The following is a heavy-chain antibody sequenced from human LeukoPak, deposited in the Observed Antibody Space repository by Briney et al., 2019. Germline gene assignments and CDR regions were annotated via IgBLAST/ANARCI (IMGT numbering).Heavy chain of an antibody. Sequence: ASVKVSCKASGYTFTSYYMHWVRQAPGQGLEWMGIINPSGGSTSYAQKFQGRVTMTRDTSTSTVYMELSSLRSEDTAVYYCARGSRGSGSYYRGAFDIWGQGTMVTVSS. CDR1: GYTFTSYY. D-gene: IGHD3-10*01. CDR3: ARGSRGSGSYYRGAFDI. CDR2: INPSGGST. J-gene: IGHJ3*02. V-gene: IGHV1-46*01.